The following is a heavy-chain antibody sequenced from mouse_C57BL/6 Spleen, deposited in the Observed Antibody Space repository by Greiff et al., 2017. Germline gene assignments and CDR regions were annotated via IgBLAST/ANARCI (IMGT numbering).Heavy chain of an antibody. J-gene: IGHJ2*01. CDR3: ARFTTEGDY. CDR2: IDPSDSYT. CDR1: GYTFTSYW. D-gene: IGHD1-1*01. Sequence: QVQLQQSGAELVMPGASVKLSCKASGYTFTSYWMHWVKQRPGQGLEWIGEIDPSDSYTNYNQKFKGKSTLTVDKSSSTAYMQLSSLTSEDSAVYYCARFTTEGDYWGQGTTLTVSS. V-gene: IGHV1-69*01.